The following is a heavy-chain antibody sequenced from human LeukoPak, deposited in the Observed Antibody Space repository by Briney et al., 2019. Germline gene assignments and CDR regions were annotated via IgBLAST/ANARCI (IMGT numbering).Heavy chain of an antibody. Sequence: PSETLSLTCAVYGGSFSGYYWSWIRQPPGKGLDWIGEINHSGSTNYNPSLKSRVTISVDTSKNQFSLKLSSVTAADTAVYYCARGGGYCSGGSCFAPYYYYMDVWGKGTTVTVSS. D-gene: IGHD2-15*01. CDR1: GGSFSGYY. CDR3: ARGGGYCSGGSCFAPYYYYMDV. J-gene: IGHJ6*03. CDR2: INHSGST. V-gene: IGHV4-34*01.